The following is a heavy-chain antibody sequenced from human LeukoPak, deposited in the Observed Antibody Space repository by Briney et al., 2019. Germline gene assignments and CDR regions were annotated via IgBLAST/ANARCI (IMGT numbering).Heavy chain of an antibody. J-gene: IGHJ3*01. V-gene: IGHV4-61*01. CDR2: VYYSGST. D-gene: IGHD3-22*01. CDR3: VREAATDYYDSSGYYRQTEVFDA. CDR1: GGSVRSDSYY. Sequence: PSGTLSLTCTVSGGSVRSDSYYWSWIRQPPGKGLEWIGYVYYSGSTNYNPSLKSRVTISVDTSKNQFSLKLRSVTAADTAVYYCVREAATDYYDSSGYYRQTEVFDAWGQGTMVTVSS.